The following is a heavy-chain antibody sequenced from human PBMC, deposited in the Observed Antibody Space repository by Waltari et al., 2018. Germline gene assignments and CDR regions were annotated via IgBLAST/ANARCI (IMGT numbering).Heavy chain of an antibody. Sequence: QLQLQESGPGLVKPSETLSLTCTVSGGSISNDSSHWGWIRQPPGKGLEWIGSIYHTGSTYYNPSLKSRVTVSQDTPKNQFSLKLSSVTAADTALYYCARATRIMITFGGVIAFDPWGQGTLVTVSS. CDR3: ARATRIMITFGGVIAFDP. CDR2: IYHTGST. CDR1: GGSISNDSSH. V-gene: IGHV4-39*01. D-gene: IGHD3-16*02. J-gene: IGHJ5*02.